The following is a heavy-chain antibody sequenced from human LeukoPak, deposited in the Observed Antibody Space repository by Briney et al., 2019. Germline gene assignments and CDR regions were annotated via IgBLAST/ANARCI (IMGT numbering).Heavy chain of an antibody. J-gene: IGHJ4*02. CDR1: GYTFTSYG. CDR2: ISGYNGNT. Sequence: ASVKVSCKASGYTFTSYGISWVRQAPGQGLEWMGWISGYNGNTNYAQKLQGRVTMTRNTSISTAYMELSSLRSEDTAVYYCARGGSDSSGYFFDYWGQGTLVTVSS. CDR3: ARGGSDSSGYFFDY. V-gene: IGHV1-18*01. D-gene: IGHD3-22*01.